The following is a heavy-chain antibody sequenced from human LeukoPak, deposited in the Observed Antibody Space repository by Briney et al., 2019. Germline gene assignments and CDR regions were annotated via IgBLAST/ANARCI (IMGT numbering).Heavy chain of an antibody. Sequence: GGSLRLSCAASGFTFDDFSIHWVRQAPGKGLEWVSLISKYGDRTYYADSVEGRFTISRDNSKNTLYLQMNILRAEDTAVYFCAKDLDGDTAMTTDYWGQGTLVTVSS. D-gene: IGHD5-18*01. CDR3: AKDLDGDTAMTTDY. J-gene: IGHJ4*02. CDR1: GFTFDDFS. V-gene: IGHV3-43*01. CDR2: ISKYGDRT.